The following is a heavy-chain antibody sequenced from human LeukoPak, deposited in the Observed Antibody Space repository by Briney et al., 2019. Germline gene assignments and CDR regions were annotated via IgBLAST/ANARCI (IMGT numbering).Heavy chain of an antibody. J-gene: IGHJ6*02. CDR2: ISYDGNNK. CDR3: AKARGYSYGYGMDV. D-gene: IGHD5-18*01. CDR1: GFTFSGYG. Sequence: PGGSLRLSCTASGFTFSGYGMPWVRQAPGKGLEWVAVISYDGNNKYYADSVKGRFTISRDNSKNTLYLQMNSLRAEDTAVYYCAKARGYSYGYGMDVWGQGTTVTVSS. V-gene: IGHV3-30*18.